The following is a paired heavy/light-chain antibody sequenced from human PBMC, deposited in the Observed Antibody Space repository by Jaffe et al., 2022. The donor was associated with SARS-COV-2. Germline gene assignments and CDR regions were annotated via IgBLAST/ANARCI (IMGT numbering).Light chain of an antibody. CDR3: MQALQSPLT. CDR1: ETLLHSNGNNY. CDR2: LGS. Sequence: DIVLTQSPLSLPVTPGEPASISCRSSETLLHSNGNNYLDWYLQKPGQSPQLLIYLGSNRASGVPDRFSGSGSGTDFTLKISRVEAEDVGVYYCMQALQSPLTFGGGTKVEIK. V-gene: IGKV2-28*01. J-gene: IGKJ4*01.
Heavy chain of an antibody. J-gene: IGHJ5*01. CDR2: FYTGGST. Sequence: QVQLQESGPGLMKPSETLSLTCTVFGDSMSIGRHYWTWIRQPAGQGLEWVGRFYTGGSTNYNPSLKSRVVISVDTSKSQVSLQLGYVTAADTAVYYCARGVYGGNSGWFDSWGQGILVTVSS. V-gene: IGHV4-61*02. CDR1: GDSMSIGRHY. D-gene: IGHD4-17*01. CDR3: ARGVYGGNSGWFDS.